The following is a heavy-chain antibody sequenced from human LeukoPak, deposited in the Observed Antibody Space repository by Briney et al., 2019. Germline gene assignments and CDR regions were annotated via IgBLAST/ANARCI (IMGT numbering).Heavy chain of an antibody. CDR2: IYYSGST. CDR3: AREIRWFGELGWFDP. Sequence: SETLSLTCTVSGGSISSSSYYWGWIRQPPGKGLEWIGSIYYSGSTYYNPSLKSRVTISVDTSKNQFSLKLSSVTAADTAVYYCAREIRWFGELGWFDPWGQGTLVTVSS. D-gene: IGHD3-10*01. J-gene: IGHJ5*02. V-gene: IGHV4-39*07. CDR1: GGSISSSSYY.